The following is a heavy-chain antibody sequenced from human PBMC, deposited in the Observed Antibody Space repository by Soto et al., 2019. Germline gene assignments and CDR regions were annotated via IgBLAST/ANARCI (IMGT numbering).Heavy chain of an antibody. V-gene: IGHV4-34*01. CDR2: INHSGST. Sequence: TLSVTYSAYDGSFRSSFWSWIRQPPGKGLEWIGEINHSGSTNYNPSLKSRFTISVDTSKNQISLKLRSVTAADTAVYYRARGDRQYPYYYYGMEVWGRGTTVTVSS. CDR1: DGSFRSSF. D-gene: IGHD2-2*02. J-gene: IGHJ6*02. CDR3: ARGDRQYPYYYYGMEV.